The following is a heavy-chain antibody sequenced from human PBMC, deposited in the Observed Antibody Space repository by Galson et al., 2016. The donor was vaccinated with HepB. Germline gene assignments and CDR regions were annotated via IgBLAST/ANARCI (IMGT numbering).Heavy chain of an antibody. J-gene: IGHJ4*02. CDR3: AKGRRGWLGGDFGY. Sequence: SLSLSCAASGFTFDDYAMHWVRQAPGKGLEWVSGIHWNTGSIGYEESVKGRFSISRDNAKKSLYLQMNSLRADDTSLEYCAKGRRGWLGGDFGYWGQGSLVTVSS. CDR2: IHWNTGSI. D-gene: IGHD3-9*01. CDR1: GFTFDDYA. V-gene: IGHV3-9*01.